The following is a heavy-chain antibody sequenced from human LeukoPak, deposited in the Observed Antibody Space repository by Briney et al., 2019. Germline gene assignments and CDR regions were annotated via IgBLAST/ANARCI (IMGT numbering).Heavy chain of an antibody. CDR1: GYTFTSHY. CDR3: ARSSVSGPRVDY. CDR2: INPSGGST. D-gene: IGHD6-19*01. V-gene: IGHV1-46*01. J-gene: IGHJ4*02. Sequence: ASVRVSCKASGYTFTSHYMHWVRQAPGQGLEWMGIINPSGGSTSYAQKFQGRVTMTRDTSTSTVYMELSSLRSEDTAVYYCARSSVSGPRVDYWGQGTLVTVSS.